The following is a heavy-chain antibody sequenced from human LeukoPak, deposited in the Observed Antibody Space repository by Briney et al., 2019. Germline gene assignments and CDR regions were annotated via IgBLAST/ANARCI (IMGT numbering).Heavy chain of an antibody. CDR1: GDSISTYY. CDR2: IHSSGCS. D-gene: IGHD1-26*01. V-gene: IGHV4-4*09. CDR3: ARLGSYHDF. Sequence: SETLSLTCTVSGDSISTYYWSWIRQTPEKGLEWMGDIHSSGCSSYCPSVKGRLTLSIDTSTNQHPLKLPSVTAADTAGYFCARLGSYHDFRGQAALVTVPS. J-gene: IGHJ4*02.